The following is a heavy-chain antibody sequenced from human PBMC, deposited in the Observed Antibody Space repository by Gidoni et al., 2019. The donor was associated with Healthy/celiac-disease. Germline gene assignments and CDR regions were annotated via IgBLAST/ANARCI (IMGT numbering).Heavy chain of an antibody. D-gene: IGHD5-12*01. CDR2: INHSGST. J-gene: IGHJ4*02. Sequence: QVQLQQWGAGLLKPSETLSLTCAVYGGSFSGYYWSWIRQPPGKGLEWIGEINHSGSTNYNPSLKSRVTISVDTSKNQFSLKLSSVTAADTAVYYCARGAVATIRAYFDYWGQGTLVTVSS. CDR1: GGSFSGYY. CDR3: ARGAVATIRAYFDY. V-gene: IGHV4-34*01.